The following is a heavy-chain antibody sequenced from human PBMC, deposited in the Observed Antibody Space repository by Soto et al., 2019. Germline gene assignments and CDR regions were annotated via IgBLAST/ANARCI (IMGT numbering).Heavy chain of an antibody. CDR2: IYYSGST. D-gene: IGHD2-15*01. Sequence: PSETLSLTCTVSGGSVSSSTYYWGWIRQPPGKGLEWIASIYYSGSTYYNPSLESRVTISVDTSKNQFSLKLSSVTAADTAVYYCAILRGYLGYWGQGTLVTVSS. J-gene: IGHJ4*02. CDR3: AILRGYLGY. V-gene: IGHV4-39*01. CDR1: GGSVSSSTYY.